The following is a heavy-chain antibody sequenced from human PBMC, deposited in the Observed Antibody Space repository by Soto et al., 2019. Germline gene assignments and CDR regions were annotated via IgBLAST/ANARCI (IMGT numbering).Heavy chain of an antibody. CDR2: IVVGSGNT. V-gene: IGHV1-58*01. CDR1: GFTFTSSA. J-gene: IGHJ4*02. Sequence: GASVKVSCKASGFTFTSSAVQWVRQARGRRLEWIGWIVVGSGNTNYAQKFQERVTITRDMSTSTAYMELSSLRSEDTAVYYCAADAFAGIAAAGTGYFDYWGQGTLVTVSS. CDR3: AADAFAGIAAAGTGYFDY. D-gene: IGHD6-13*01.